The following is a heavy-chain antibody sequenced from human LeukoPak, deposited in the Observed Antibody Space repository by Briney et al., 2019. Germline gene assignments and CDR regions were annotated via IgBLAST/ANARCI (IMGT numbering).Heavy chain of an antibody. CDR3: TTRRYSSSWFPFDY. J-gene: IGHJ4*02. CDR1: GFTFGDYA. CDR2: IRSKAYGGTT. V-gene: IGHV3-49*04. D-gene: IGHD6-13*01. Sequence: GSLRLSCTASGFTFGDYAMSWVRQAPGKGLEWVGFIRSKAYGGTTEYAASVKGRFTISRDDSKSIAYLQMNSLKTEDTAVYYCTTRRYSSSWFPFDYWGQGTPVTVSS.